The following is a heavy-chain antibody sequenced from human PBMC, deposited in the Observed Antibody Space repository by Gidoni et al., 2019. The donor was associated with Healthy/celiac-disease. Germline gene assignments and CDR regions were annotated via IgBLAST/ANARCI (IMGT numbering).Heavy chain of an antibody. V-gene: IGHV3-30*18. CDR3: AKTSYSYGYYYYGMDV. Sequence: QVQLVESGGGVVQPGRSLRLSCAASGFTFSSYGMHWVRQAPGKGLEWVAVISYDGSNKYYADSVKGRFTISRDNSKNTLYLQMNSLRAEDTAVYYCAKTSYSYGYYYYGMDVWGQGTTVTVSS. CDR2: ISYDGSNK. CDR1: GFTFSSYG. J-gene: IGHJ6*02. D-gene: IGHD5-18*01.